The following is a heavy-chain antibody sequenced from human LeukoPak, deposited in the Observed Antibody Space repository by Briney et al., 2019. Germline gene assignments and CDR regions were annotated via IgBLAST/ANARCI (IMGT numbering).Heavy chain of an antibody. CDR3: ARHGEIAAAGYYYYYMDV. Sequence: GASVKVSCKASGYTFTGYYMHWVRQAPGQGLEWMGWMNPNSGNTGYAQKFQGRVTMTRNTSISTAYMELSSLRSEDTAVYYCARHGEIAAAGYYYYYMDVWGKGTTVTVSS. CDR2: MNPNSGNT. D-gene: IGHD6-13*01. CDR1: GYTFTGYY. J-gene: IGHJ6*03. V-gene: IGHV1-8*02.